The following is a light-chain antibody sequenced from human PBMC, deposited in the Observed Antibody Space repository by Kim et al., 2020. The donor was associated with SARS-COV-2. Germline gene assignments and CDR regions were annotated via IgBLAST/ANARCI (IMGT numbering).Light chain of an antibody. Sequence: LSPGERATRTCRASQSVSSSYLAWYQQKPGQAPRLLIYGASSRATGIPDRFSGSGSGTDFTLTISRLEPEDFAVYYCQQYGSSPYTFGQGTKLEI. CDR2: GAS. V-gene: IGKV3-20*01. CDR1: QSVSSSY. J-gene: IGKJ2*01. CDR3: QQYGSSPYT.